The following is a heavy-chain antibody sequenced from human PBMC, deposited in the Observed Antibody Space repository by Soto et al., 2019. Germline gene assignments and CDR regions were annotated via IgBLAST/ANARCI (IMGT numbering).Heavy chain of an antibody. CDR1: EGTFSSYA. CDR3: ARDPLGI. J-gene: IGHJ3*02. Sequence: ASVKVSCKASEGTFSSYAISWVRQAPGQGLEWMGGIIPIFGTANYAQKFQGRVTITADESTSTAYMELSSLRSEDTAVYYCARDPLGIWGQGTMVTVSS. V-gene: IGHV1-69*13. CDR2: IIPIFGTA.